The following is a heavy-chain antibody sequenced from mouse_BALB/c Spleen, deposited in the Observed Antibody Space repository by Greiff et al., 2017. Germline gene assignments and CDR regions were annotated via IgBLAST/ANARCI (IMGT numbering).Heavy chain of an antibody. Sequence: EVKLVESGGDLVKPGGSLKLSCAASGFTFSSYGMSWVRQTPDKRLEWVATISSGGSYTYYPDSVKGRFTISRDNAKNTLYLQMSSLKSEDTAMYYCARRGDFYDYDGGNYFDYWGQGTTLTVSS. J-gene: IGHJ2*01. V-gene: IGHV5-6*02. D-gene: IGHD2-4*01. CDR2: ISSGGSYT. CDR3: ARRGDFYDYDGGNYFDY. CDR1: GFTFSSYG.